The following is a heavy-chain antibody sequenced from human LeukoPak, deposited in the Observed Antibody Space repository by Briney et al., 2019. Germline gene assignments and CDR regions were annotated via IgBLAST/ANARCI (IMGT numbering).Heavy chain of an antibody. D-gene: IGHD5-12*01. J-gene: IGHJ4*02. CDR2: IDPSSTYI. CDR3: ARDLKGYSTH. CDR1: GFTFRSYS. Sequence: GGSLRLSCAASGFTFRSYSMNRVRQAPGEGLEWVSAIDPSSTYIYYADSVKGRFTISRDNAKNSLYLQMNSLRGEDTAVYYCARDLKGYSTHWGQGTLVTVSS. V-gene: IGHV3-21*01.